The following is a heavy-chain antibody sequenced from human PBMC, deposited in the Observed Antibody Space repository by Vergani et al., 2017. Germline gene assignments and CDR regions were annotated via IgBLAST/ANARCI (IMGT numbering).Heavy chain of an antibody. V-gene: IGHV4-61*02. D-gene: IGHD1-20*01. Sequence: QVQLQESGPGLVKPSQTLSLTCIVSNGSIHNGSYYWNWIRQPAGKRLEWLGRIYSSGSTKYNPTLKSRVTISIDTTKNQFSLKLTSVTAADTAVYYCARWSVIGTTNRWDWFDPWGQGTLVTVSS. J-gene: IGHJ5*02. CDR1: NGSIHNGSYY. CDR2: IYSSGST. CDR3: ARWSVIGTTNRWDWFDP.